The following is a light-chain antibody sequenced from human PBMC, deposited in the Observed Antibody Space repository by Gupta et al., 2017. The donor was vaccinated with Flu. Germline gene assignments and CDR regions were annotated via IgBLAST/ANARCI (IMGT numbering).Light chain of an antibody. V-gene: IGKV3-15*01. CDR3: QHYRISLLT. CDR1: QSVSSN. J-gene: IGKJ4*01. CDR2: GAF. Sequence: EIVMTQSPATLSVSPGERATLSCRASQSVSSNLAWYQQRPGQAPRLLIYGAFTRAAGIPARFTGSGSGTEFTLTISRLQSEDFAVYYCQHYRISLLTFGEGTKVEIK.